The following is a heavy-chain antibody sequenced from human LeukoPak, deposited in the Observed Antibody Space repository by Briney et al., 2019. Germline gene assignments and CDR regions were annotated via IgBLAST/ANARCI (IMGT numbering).Heavy chain of an antibody. D-gene: IGHD3-16*02. CDR2: IYYSGST. CDR3: AKIGRSLDAFDI. CDR1: GSSISSNSYY. V-gene: IGHV4-61*05. Sequence: SETLSLTCTVSGSSISSNSYYWGWIRQPPGRGLEWIGYIYYSGSTNYNPSLKSRVTISVDTSKNQFSLKLSSVTAADTAVYYCAKIGRSLDAFDIWGQGTMVTVSS. J-gene: IGHJ3*02.